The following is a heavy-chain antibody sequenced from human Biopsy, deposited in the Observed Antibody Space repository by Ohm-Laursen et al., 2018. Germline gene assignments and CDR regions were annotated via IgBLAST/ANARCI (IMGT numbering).Heavy chain of an antibody. CDR3: ARSYGDYWGDYYYGLDV. CDR2: ISYGGSNK. J-gene: IGHJ6*02. CDR1: GFIIGDYA. Sequence: SLRLSCSASGFIIGDYAMSWVRQAPGKGLEWVSLISYGGSNKYYAESMRGRFTISRDNSKNTLFLQMNSLRAEDTAVYYCARSYGDYWGDYYYGLDVWGQGATVTVSS. V-gene: IGHV3-30*03. D-gene: IGHD4-17*01.